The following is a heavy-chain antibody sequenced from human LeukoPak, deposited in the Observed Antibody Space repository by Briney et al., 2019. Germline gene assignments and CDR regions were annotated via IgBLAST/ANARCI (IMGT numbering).Heavy chain of an antibody. J-gene: IGHJ4*02. V-gene: IGHV1-3*01. D-gene: IGHD5-18*01. CDR3: ARDRGYSYGYVEHKPLYYFDY. Sequence: ASVKVSCKASGYTFTSYAMHWVRQAPGQRLEWMGWINAGNGNTKYSQKFQGRVTITRDTSASTAYMELSSQRSEDTAVYYCARDRGYSYGYVEHKPLYYFDYWGQGTLVTVSS. CDR1: GYTFTSYA. CDR2: INAGNGNT.